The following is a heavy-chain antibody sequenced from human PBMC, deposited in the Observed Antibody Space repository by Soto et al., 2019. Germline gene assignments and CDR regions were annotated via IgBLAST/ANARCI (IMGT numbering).Heavy chain of an antibody. CDR1: GYTFTGYY. CDR2: INPNSGGT. D-gene: IGHD3-9*01. J-gene: IGHJ6*02. CDR3: ARSSYHLRYFYWFPNGYYYYGMDV. V-gene: IGHV1-2*04. Sequence: ASVKVSCKASGYTFTGYYMHWVRQAPGQGLEWMGWINPNSGGTNYAQKFQGWVTMTRDTSISTAYMELSRLRSDDTAVYYCARSSYHLRYFYWFPNGYYYYGMDVWGQGTTVTVSS.